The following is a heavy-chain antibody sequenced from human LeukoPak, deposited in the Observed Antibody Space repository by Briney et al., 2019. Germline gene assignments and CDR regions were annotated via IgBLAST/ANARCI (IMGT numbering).Heavy chain of an antibody. D-gene: IGHD5-24*01. CDR2: IKEDGSET. CDR1: GFTFKKYW. CDR3: ARETPRRGETRDGYR. Sequence: AGESLRLSCAASGFTFKKYWMNWVRQVPGKGLECLANIKEDGSETYYADSVKGRFTISRDNPKNLLFLQINSLRVEDTAVYYCARETPRRGETRDGYRWGRGTLVTVSS. V-gene: IGHV3-7*01. J-gene: IGHJ4*02.